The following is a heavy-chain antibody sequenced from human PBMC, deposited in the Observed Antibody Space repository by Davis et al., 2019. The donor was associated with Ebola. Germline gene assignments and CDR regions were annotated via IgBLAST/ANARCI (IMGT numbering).Heavy chain of an antibody. CDR2: TYYSSKWHN. J-gene: IGHJ4*02. V-gene: IGHV6-1*01. Sequence: HSQTLSLTCAISGDSVSGSSGAWNWIRQSPSRGLEWLGRTYYSSKWHNDYAVSVKSRITINPDTSKNQFSLEVNSVTPEDTAVYYCARGVAVAGHQWNFDYWGQGTLVTVSS. CDR3: ARGVAVAGHQWNFDY. D-gene: IGHD6-19*01. CDR1: GDSVSGSSGA.